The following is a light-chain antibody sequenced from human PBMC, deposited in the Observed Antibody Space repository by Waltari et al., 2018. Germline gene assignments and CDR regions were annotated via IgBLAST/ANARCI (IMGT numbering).Light chain of an antibody. Sequence: QSVLTQPPSVSGASGQRVTISCTGSSSNIGAGYDVHWYQQLPGTAPKFLIYGITNRPAGVPYRFSGAKSGTSASLAITGLQADDEADYYCQSYDSSLSGSVFGGGTKLTVL. CDR3: QSYDSSLSGSV. V-gene: IGLV1-40*01. CDR2: GIT. CDR1: SSNIGAGYD. J-gene: IGLJ3*02.